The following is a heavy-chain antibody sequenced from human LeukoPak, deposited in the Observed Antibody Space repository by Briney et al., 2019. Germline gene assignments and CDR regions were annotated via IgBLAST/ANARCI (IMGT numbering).Heavy chain of an antibody. CDR3: ARDLFGVVVPAASDAFDI. V-gene: IGHV4-61*02. CDR2: IYTSGST. CDR1: GGSISSGSYY. J-gene: IGHJ3*02. Sequence: SQTLSLTCTVSGGSISSGSYYWSWIRQPAGKGLEWIARIYTSGSTNYNPSLKSRVTISVDTSKNQSSLKLSSVTAADTAVYYCARDLFGVVVPAASDAFDIWGQGTMVTVSS. D-gene: IGHD2-2*01.